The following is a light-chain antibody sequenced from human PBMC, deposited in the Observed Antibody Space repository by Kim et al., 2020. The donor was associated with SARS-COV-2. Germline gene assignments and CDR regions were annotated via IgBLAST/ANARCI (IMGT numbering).Light chain of an antibody. Sequence: QSITISCTGTGSDVDDYNDVSWYQKHPGKAPKRMIYEVTKRPSGVSYRFSGSKSGNTASLTISGLQAEDEADYYCSSYTSSSGLMVFGGGTQLTVL. J-gene: IGLJ3*02. CDR2: EVT. CDR1: GSDVDDYND. V-gene: IGLV2-14*01. CDR3: SSYTSSSGLMV.